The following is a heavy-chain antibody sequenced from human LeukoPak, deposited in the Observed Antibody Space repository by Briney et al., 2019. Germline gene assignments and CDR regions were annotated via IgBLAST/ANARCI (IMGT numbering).Heavy chain of an antibody. Sequence: GGSLRLSCAASGFIFSSYGMHWVRQAPGKGLEWVAVISYDGSNKYYADSVKGRFTNSRDNSKNTLYLQMNSLRAEDTAVYYCAKSMIVVVIPLYYYGMDVWGQGTTVTVSS. D-gene: IGHD3-22*01. V-gene: IGHV3-30*18. CDR2: ISYDGSNK. CDR1: GFIFSSYG. CDR3: AKSMIVVVIPLYYYGMDV. J-gene: IGHJ6*02.